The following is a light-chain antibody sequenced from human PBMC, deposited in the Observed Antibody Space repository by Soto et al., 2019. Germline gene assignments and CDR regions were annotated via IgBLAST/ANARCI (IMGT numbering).Light chain of an antibody. V-gene: IGLV1-40*01. CDR3: QSYDSSLSAWV. J-gene: IGLJ3*02. CDR2: GNS. CDR1: SSNIGAGYG. Sequence: QSVVTQPPSVSGAPGQRVTISCTGSSSNIGAGYGVHWYQQLPGTAPKVLIYGNSSRPSGVPDRFSGSKSGTSASLAITGLQAEDEADYYCQSYDSSLSAWVFGGGTKLTVL.